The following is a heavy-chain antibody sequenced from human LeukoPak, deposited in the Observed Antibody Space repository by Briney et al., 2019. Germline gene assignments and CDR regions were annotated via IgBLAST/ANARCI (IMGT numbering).Heavy chain of an antibody. D-gene: IGHD1-20*01. V-gene: IGHV1-2*02. CDR1: GYTFTGYY. CDR2: INPNSGGT. J-gene: IGHJ4*02. CDR3: ARDTLTGTTVGVDY. Sequence: GASVKVSCKASGYTFTGYYMHWVRQAPGQGLEWMGWINPNSGGTNYAQKFQGRVTMTRDTSISTAYMELSRLRSDDTAVYYCARDTLTGTTVGVDYWGQGTLVTVSS.